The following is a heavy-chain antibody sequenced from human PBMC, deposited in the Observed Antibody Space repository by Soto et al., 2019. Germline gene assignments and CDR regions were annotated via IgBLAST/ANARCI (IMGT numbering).Heavy chain of an antibody. Sequence: GSLRLSCAASGLTFSSYEMNWVRQAPGKGLEWVSYISRSGSTIYYADSVKGRVTISRDNAKNSLYLQMSSLRAEDTAVYYCARDGRIRRPDWYFDLWGRGTLVTVSS. CDR2: ISRSGSTI. CDR1: GLTFSSYE. CDR3: ARDGRIRRPDWYFDL. V-gene: IGHV3-48*03. J-gene: IGHJ2*01. D-gene: IGHD2-15*01.